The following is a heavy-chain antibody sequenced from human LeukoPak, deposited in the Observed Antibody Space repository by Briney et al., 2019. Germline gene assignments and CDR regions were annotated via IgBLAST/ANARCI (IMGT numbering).Heavy chain of an antibody. D-gene: IGHD6-13*01. Sequence: GGSLRLSCAASGITFINHAMDWVRQAPGKGLEWVAVISYDGSNTYYADSVKGRFTISRDNSKSTLYLQMNSLRVEDTAVYYCARNPGVGSSWYRLHYWGQGTLVTVSS. V-gene: IGHV3-30-3*01. J-gene: IGHJ4*02. CDR1: GITFINHA. CDR2: ISYDGSNT. CDR3: ARNPGVGSSWYRLHY.